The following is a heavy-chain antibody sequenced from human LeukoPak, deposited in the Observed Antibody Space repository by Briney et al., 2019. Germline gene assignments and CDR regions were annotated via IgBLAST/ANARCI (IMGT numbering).Heavy chain of an antibody. V-gene: IGHV4-34*01. D-gene: IGHD3-16*02. Sequence: SETLSLTCAVYGGSFCGYYWSWLRQPPGKGLEWIGEINDSGSTNYNPSLNSRVTISVDTSKNQFSLKLSSVTAADTAVYYCASTRLGDYIWGSYRNYPSAYYFDYWGQGTLVTVSS. CDR1: GGSFCGYY. CDR2: INDSGST. CDR3: ASTRLGDYIWGSYRNYPSAYYFDY. J-gene: IGHJ4*02.